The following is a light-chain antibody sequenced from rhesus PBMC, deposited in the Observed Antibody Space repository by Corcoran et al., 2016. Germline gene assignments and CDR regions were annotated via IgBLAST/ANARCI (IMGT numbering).Light chain of an antibody. CDR2: EFN. J-gene: IGLJ1*01. Sequence: QAAPTQSPSVSGSPGQSVTIYCTGTTSDIGGYNRVTWHQQHPGKAPILLIYEFNKRPSGVSDRFSGSKSGNTASLAISGLQAEDEADYYCCSYASTASYIFGGGTRLTVL. CDR1: TSDIGGYNR. V-gene: IGLV2-13*03. CDR3: CSYASTASYI.